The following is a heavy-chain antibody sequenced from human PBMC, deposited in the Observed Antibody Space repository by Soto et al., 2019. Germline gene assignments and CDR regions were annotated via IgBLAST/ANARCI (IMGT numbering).Heavy chain of an antibody. CDR1: GGSISSSNW. CDR3: ARDRVEAANYYHYGMDV. V-gene: IGHV4-4*02. Sequence: SETLSLTCAVSGGSISSSNWWSWVRQPPGKGLEWIGEIYHSGSTNYNPSLKSRVTISVDKSKNQFSLKLSSVTAADTAVYYCARDRVEAANYYHYGMDVWGQGTTVTVSS. D-gene: IGHD2-15*01. CDR2: IYHSGST. J-gene: IGHJ6*02.